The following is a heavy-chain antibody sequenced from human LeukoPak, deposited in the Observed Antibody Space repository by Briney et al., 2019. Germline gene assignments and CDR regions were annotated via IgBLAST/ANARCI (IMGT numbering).Heavy chain of an antibody. V-gene: IGHV4-61*02. CDR1: GGSISSGSYY. Sequence: PSETLSLTCTVSGGSISSGSYYWSWIRQPAGKGLEWIGRIYTSGSTNYNPSLKSRVTISVDTSKNQFSLKLSSVTAADTAVYYCARDLVGYGDYVKGKYYYYMDVWGKGTTVTVSS. CDR3: ARDLVGYGDYVKGKYYYYMDV. CDR2: IYTSGST. D-gene: IGHD4-17*01. J-gene: IGHJ6*03.